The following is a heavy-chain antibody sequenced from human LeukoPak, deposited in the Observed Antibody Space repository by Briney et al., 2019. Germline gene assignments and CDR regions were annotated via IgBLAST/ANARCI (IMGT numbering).Heavy chain of an antibody. J-gene: IGHJ3*01. CDR1: GITFDIYW. Sequence: GGSLRLSCAASGITFDIYWMSWVRQAPGKGLQWVANIKQDGSEKYYVDSVKGRFTISRDNARNSLYLQMKGLRAADTAVYYCVRDRMRPTRAFDLWGQGTMVSVSS. V-gene: IGHV3-7*04. CDR2: IKQDGSEK. CDR3: VRDRMRPTRAFDL.